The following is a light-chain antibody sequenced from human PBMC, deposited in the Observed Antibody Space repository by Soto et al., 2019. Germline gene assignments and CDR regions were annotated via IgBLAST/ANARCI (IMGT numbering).Light chain of an antibody. CDR2: EVS. V-gene: IGLV2-18*01. CDR3: SLYTNSSTYV. J-gene: IGLJ1*01. CDR1: SSDVGSYNR. Sequence: QSVLTQPPSVSGSPGQSVTISCTGTSSDVGSYNRVSWYQQPPGTAPKLMIYEVSNRPSGVPDRFSGSKSGNTASLTISGLQAEDEADYHCSLYTNSSTYVFGTGTKVTVL.